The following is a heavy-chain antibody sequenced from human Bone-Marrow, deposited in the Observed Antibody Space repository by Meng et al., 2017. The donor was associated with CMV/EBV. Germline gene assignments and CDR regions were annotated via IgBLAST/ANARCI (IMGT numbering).Heavy chain of an antibody. J-gene: IGHJ6*02. CDR3: ARDSGHIWSGRIGGMDV. CDR1: GGSISSSSYY. V-gene: IGHV4-39*07. Sequence: SETLSLTCTVSGGSISSSSYYWGWIRQPPGKGLEWIGEINHSGSTNYNPSLKSRVTISVDTSKNQFSLKLSSVTAADTAVYYCARDSGHIWSGRIGGMDVWGQGTTVTVSS. CDR2: INHSGST. D-gene: IGHD3-3*01.